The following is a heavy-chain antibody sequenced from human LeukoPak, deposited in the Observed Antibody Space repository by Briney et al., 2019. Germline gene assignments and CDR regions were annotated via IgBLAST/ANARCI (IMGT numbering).Heavy chain of an antibody. CDR1: GGSISSDNYF. CDR2: IYHSGSA. V-gene: IGHV4-31*03. CDR3: AREVNEPASTDASDI. Sequence: SETLSLTCSVSGGSISSDNYFWSWIRQHPGKGLEWLVYIYHSGSAYYNPSLTSRLTISIDTSKNQFSLKLNSVIAADTAVYYCAREVNEPASTDASDIWGQGTMVSVSS. D-gene: IGHD2-15*01. J-gene: IGHJ3*02.